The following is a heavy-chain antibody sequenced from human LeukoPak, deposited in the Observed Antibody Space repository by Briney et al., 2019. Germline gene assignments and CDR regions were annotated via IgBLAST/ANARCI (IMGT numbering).Heavy chain of an antibody. CDR2: INPNSGGT. Sequence: ASVKVSCEASRYTFTGYYMHWVRQAPGQGLEWMGRINPNSGGTNYAQKFQGRVTMTRDTSISTAYMELSRLRSDDTAVYYCARVYGYDSSGLDYWGQGTLVTVSS. D-gene: IGHD3-22*01. CDR1: RYTFTGYY. CDR3: ARVYGYDSSGLDY. J-gene: IGHJ4*02. V-gene: IGHV1-2*06.